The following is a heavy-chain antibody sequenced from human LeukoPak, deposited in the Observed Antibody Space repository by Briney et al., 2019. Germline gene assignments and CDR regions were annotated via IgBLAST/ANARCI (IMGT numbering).Heavy chain of an antibody. CDR3: ARHGTTAAACDY. Sequence: GESLEISFKGSGYSFTSYWSGWVRQMPGKGLEWMGIIYPGDSDTRYSPSFQGQATISADKSISTAYLQWSSLKASDTAMYYCARHGTTAAACDYWGQGPLVTVSS. J-gene: IGHJ4*02. V-gene: IGHV5-51*01. CDR1: GYSFTSYW. D-gene: IGHD6-13*01. CDR2: IYPGDSDT.